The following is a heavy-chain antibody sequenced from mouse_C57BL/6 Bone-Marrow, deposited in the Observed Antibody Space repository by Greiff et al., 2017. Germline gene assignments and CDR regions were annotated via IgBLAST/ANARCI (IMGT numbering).Heavy chain of an antibody. CDR2: FHPYNDDT. D-gene: IGHD1-1*01. Sequence: LVESGAELVKPGASVKMSCKASGYTFTTYPIEWMKQNHGKSLEWIGNFHPYNDDTKYNEKLKGKATLTVENSSNTVYLQLSRFTSDDSAVYYWSRSSIFFYYCNCRGQGTLLTVSA. J-gene: IGHJ2*01. CDR1: GYTFTTYP. V-gene: IGHV1-47*01. CDR3: SRSSIFFYYCNC.